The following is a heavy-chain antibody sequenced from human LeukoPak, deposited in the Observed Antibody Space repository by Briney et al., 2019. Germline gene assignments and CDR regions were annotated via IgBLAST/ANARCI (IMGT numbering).Heavy chain of an antibody. CDR2: IHPSTGNP. J-gene: IGHJ4*02. Sequence: ASVRVSCKASGYSFSNYAMNWVRQAPGQGLEFMGWIHPSTGNPAYAQGFSGRFVFSLDTSVTTTYLQISDLKTEDTAVYFCARALDSLGGLSLPDYWGQGTLVTVSS. D-gene: IGHD3-16*02. CDR3: ARALDSLGGLSLPDY. CDR1: GYSFSNYA. V-gene: IGHV7-4-1*02.